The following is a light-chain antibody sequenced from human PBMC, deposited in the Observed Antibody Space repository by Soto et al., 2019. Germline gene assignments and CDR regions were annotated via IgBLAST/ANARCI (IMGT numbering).Light chain of an antibody. Sequence: QSVLTQSPSVSGAPGQRVTISCTGSNSNIGAGYDVHWYQQPPGTAPKFLISGNNNRPSGVPDRFSGSKSGTSASLAITGLQAEDEADYYCQSYDSSLSVYVFGTGTKLTVL. CDR1: NSNIGAGYD. CDR3: QSYDSSLSVYV. J-gene: IGLJ1*01. CDR2: GNN. V-gene: IGLV1-40*01.